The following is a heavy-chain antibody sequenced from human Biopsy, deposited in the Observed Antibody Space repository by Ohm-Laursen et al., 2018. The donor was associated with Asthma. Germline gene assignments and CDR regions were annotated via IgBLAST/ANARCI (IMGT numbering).Heavy chain of an antibody. CDR3: ARSVRLYNSFTGYDSFYFDY. D-gene: IGHD3-9*01. CDR2: IYGNDEK. V-gene: IGHV2-5*01. CDR1: GFSLRNSEVG. J-gene: IGHJ4*01. Sequence: TQTLTLTCTFSGFSLRNSEVGVGWIRQSPGKAPEWLALIYGNDEKRYSPSLTSGLAITKDTSKNLVVLAMSSLDHVDTATYFCARSVRLYNSFTGYDSFYFDYWGPGTLVSVSS.